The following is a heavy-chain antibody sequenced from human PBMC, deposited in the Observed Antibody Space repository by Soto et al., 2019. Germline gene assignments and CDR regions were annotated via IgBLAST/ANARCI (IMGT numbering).Heavy chain of an antibody. Sequence: LSLPCTVSGGSISSGDYYWSWIRQPPGKGLEWIGYIYYSGSTYYNPSLKSRVTISVDTSKNQFSLKLSSVTAADTAVYYCARALGSSWEFDYWGQGTLVTVSS. V-gene: IGHV4-30-4*01. J-gene: IGHJ4*02. CDR3: ARALGSSWEFDY. CDR2: IYYSGST. CDR1: GGSISSGDYY. D-gene: IGHD2-2*01.